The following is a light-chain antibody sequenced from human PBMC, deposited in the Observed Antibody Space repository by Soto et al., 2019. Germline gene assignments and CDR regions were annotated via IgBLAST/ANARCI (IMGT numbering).Light chain of an antibody. J-gene: IGKJ1*01. CDR2: GAS. V-gene: IGKV3-15*01. CDR3: QQYYNWPPWT. CDR1: QSVSNN. Sequence: EIVMTQSPANLSVSPGERATLSCRATQSVSNNLAWYQQKPGQAPRLLMYGASTRATGIPARFSGSGSGTEFTLTISSLQSEDFAVYYCQQYYNWPPWTFGQGTKVEVK.